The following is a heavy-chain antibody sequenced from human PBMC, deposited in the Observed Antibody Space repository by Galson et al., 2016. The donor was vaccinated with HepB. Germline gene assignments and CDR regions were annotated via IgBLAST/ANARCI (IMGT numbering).Heavy chain of an antibody. CDR2: NYPSDSDT. Sequence: QSGAEVKKPGESLRISCKGSGYSFTSYWIGWARQMPGKGLEWMGINYPSDSDTRYSPSFQGQISISADKSISTAYLQWSSLEASDTAIYYCARIYGSGTYGGNNWFDSWGQGTLVTVSS. J-gene: IGHJ5*01. CDR3: ARIYGSGTYGGNNWFDS. V-gene: IGHV5-51*01. CDR1: GYSFTSYW. D-gene: IGHD3-10*01.